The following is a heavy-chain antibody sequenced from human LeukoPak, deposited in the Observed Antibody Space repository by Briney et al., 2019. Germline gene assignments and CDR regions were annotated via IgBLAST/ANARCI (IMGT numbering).Heavy chain of an antibody. D-gene: IGHD3-10*01. CDR3: AKDRGGNHYFDY. CDR2: ISWSSGDI. Sequence: GGSLRLSCAASGFTFGAYAMHWARQAPGKGLEWVSGISWSSGDIGYADSVKGRFTISRDNAKNSLSLEMNSLRPEDTALYYCAKDRGGNHYFDYWGQGTLVTVSS. V-gene: IGHV3-9*01. CDR1: GFTFGAYA. J-gene: IGHJ4*02.